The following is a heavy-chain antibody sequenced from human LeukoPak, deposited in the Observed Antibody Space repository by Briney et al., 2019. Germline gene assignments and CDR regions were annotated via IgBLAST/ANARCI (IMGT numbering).Heavy chain of an antibody. V-gene: IGHV1-18*01. CDR1: GYTFTSYG. D-gene: IGHD2-2*01. CDR3: ANIKKDQLPSDY. CDR2: ISAYNGNT. Sequence: ASVKVSCKASGYTFTSYGISWVRQAPGQGLEWMGWISAYNGNTNYAQKLQGRVTMTTDTSTSTAYMELRSLRSDDTAVYYCANIKKDQLPSDYWGQGTLVTVSS. J-gene: IGHJ4*02.